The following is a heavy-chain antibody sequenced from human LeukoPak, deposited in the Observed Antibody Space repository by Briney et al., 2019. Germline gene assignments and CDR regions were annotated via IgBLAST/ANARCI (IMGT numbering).Heavy chain of an antibody. D-gene: IGHD3-10*01. CDR2: INHSGST. CDR3: ARGLPGSDTMVRGVMKGWFDP. Sequence: PSETLSLTCAVYGGSFSGYYWSWIRQPPGNGLEWIGEINHSGSTNYNPSLKSRVTISVDTSKNQFSLKLSSVTAADTAVYYCARGLPGSDTMVRGVMKGWFDPWGQGTLVTVSS. J-gene: IGHJ5*02. V-gene: IGHV4-34*01. CDR1: GGSFSGYY.